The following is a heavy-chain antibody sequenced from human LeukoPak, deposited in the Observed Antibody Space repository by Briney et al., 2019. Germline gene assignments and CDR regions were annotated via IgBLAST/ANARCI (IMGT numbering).Heavy chain of an antibody. Sequence: PGGSLRLSCAASGFTFTDYYMSWIRQAPGKGLEWISYITISGSTIYYADSVKGRFTSSRDNAKNSLFLQMNSLRAGDTAMYYCARGNSGYLGLDYWGQGTLVTVSS. D-gene: IGHD5-12*01. J-gene: IGHJ4*02. CDR1: GFTFTDYY. CDR2: ITISGSTI. V-gene: IGHV3-11*04. CDR3: ARGNSGYLGLDY.